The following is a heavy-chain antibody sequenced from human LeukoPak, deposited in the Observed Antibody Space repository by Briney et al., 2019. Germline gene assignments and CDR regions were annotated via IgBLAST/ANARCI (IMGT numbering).Heavy chain of an antibody. Sequence: SETLSLTCAVYGGPFRGYYWSWIRQSPGKGLEWIGEINHSGSTNYNPSLKSRVTISVDTSKNQFSLKLSSVTAADTAVYYCARASRDGYNLYYYYYYMDVWGKGTTVTISS. CDR3: ARASRDGYNLYYYYYYMDV. V-gene: IGHV4-34*01. D-gene: IGHD5-24*01. CDR1: GGPFRGYY. CDR2: INHSGST. J-gene: IGHJ6*03.